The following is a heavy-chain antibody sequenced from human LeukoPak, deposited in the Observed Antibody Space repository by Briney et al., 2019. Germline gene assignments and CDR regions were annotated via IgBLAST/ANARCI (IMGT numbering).Heavy chain of an antibody. V-gene: IGHV3-48*03. D-gene: IGHD1-26*01. J-gene: IGHJ4*02. CDR1: GFTFSSYE. Sequence: GGSLRLSCAASGFTFSSYEMNWVRQVPGKGLEWVSYISSSGSTIYYADSVKGRFTISRDNTKNSLFLQMNSLRAEDTAVYYCTRDHLGGAVEFDYWGQGTLVTVSS. CDR3: TRDHLGGAVEFDY. CDR2: ISSSGSTI.